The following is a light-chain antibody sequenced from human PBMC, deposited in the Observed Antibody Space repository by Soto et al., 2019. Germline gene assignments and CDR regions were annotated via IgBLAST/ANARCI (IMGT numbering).Light chain of an antibody. CDR3: QQDYNLPWT. CDR1: QFMTSNY. V-gene: IGKV3D-7*01. CDR2: GAS. J-gene: IGKJ1*01. Sequence: EIFMTQSPATLSLSPGERATLSCRASQFMTSNYLSWYQQKPGQAPRLLIYGASSRASDIPGRFSGSGSGTDFTLTISSLQPEDFAVYFCQQDYNLPWTFGQGTKVDIK.